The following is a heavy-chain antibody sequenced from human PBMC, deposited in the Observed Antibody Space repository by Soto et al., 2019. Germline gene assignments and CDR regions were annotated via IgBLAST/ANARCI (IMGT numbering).Heavy chain of an antibody. Sequence: GGSLRLSCAASGFTFSSYAMHWVRQAPGKGLEWVAVISYDGSNKYYADSVKGRFTISRDNSKNTLYLQMNSLRAEDTAVYYCARDRVLEYYYGMDVWGQGTTVTVSS. J-gene: IGHJ6*02. D-gene: IGHD3-3*01. CDR1: GFTFSSYA. CDR3: ARDRVLEYYYGMDV. CDR2: ISYDGSNK. V-gene: IGHV3-30-3*01.